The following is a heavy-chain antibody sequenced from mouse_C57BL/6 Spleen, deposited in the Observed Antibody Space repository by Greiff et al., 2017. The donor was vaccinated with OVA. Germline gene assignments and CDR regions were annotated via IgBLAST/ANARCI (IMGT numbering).Heavy chain of an antibody. D-gene: IGHD1-1*01. CDR2: ISSGSSTI. J-gene: IGHJ3*01. V-gene: IGHV5-17*01. Sequence: EVMLVESGGGLVKPGGSLKLSCAASGFTFSDYGMHWVRQAPEKGLEWVAYISSGSSTIYYADTVKGRFTISRDNAKNTLCLQMTSLRSEDTAMYYCARTITTVPFAYWGQGTLVTVSA. CDR3: ARTITTVPFAY. CDR1: GFTFSDYG.